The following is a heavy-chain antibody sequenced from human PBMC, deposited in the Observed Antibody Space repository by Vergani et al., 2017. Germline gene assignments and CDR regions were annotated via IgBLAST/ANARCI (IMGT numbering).Heavy chain of an antibody. V-gene: IGHV3-11*06. CDR1: GFTFSDYY. CDR3: ARDHTAIDY. Sequence: QVQLVESGGGLVKPGGSLRLSCAASGFTFSDYYINWIRQAPGKGLEWVSYISSSSSYTNYADSVKGRFTIARYNAKNALYLQMNSLRAEDTGVYYCARDHTAIDYWGQGTLVTVSS. J-gene: IGHJ4*02. CDR2: ISSSSSYT.